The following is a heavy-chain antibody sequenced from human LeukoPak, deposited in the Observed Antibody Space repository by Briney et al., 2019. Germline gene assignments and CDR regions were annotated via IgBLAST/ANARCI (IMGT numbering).Heavy chain of an antibody. CDR2: IYYTGST. Sequence: PSETLSLTCTVSGASIISGGYYWSWIRQHPGKGLEWIGYIYYTGSTYYNPSLKNRLTISIDTSKSQFSLKLTSVTAADTAVYYCARDPIAYCGADCYSDWGQGTLITVSS. D-gene: IGHD2-21*02. CDR3: ARDPIAYCGADCYSD. CDR1: GASIISGGYY. J-gene: IGHJ4*02. V-gene: IGHV4-31*03.